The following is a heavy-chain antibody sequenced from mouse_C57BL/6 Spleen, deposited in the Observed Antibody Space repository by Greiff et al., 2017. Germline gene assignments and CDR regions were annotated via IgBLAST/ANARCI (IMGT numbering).Heavy chain of an antibody. Sequence: QVQLKESGPELVKPGASVKISCKASGYAFSSSWMNWVKQRPGKGLEWIGRIYPGDGDTNYNGKFKGKATLTADKSSSTAYMQLSSLTAEDSAVYCCARSYYGSSYGYFDVWGTGTTVTVSS. CDR1: GYAFSSSW. V-gene: IGHV1-82*01. D-gene: IGHD1-1*01. CDR3: ARSYYGSSYGYFDV. CDR2: IYPGDGDT. J-gene: IGHJ1*03.